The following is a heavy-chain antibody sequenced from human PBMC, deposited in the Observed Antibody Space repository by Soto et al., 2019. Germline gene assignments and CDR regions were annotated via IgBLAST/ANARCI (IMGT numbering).Heavy chain of an antibody. J-gene: IGHJ6*02. CDR1: GGSISSGDYY. Sequence: QVQLQESGPGLVKPSQTLSLTCTVSGGSISSGDYYWSWIRQPPGKGLEWIGYIHNSGRTYYNPSLSSGLSISVDTSKTQFALKLTSVTDADTAVYYCARERLGADSSGDYWNYMDVWGQGTTVTVSS. V-gene: IGHV4-30-4*01. CDR3: ARERLGADSSGDYWNYMDV. D-gene: IGHD3-22*01. CDR2: IHNSGRT.